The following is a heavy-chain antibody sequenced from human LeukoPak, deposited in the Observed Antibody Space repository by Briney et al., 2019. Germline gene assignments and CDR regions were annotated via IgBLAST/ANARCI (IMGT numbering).Heavy chain of an antibody. Sequence: GGSLRLSCAASGFTFSNYWMSWVRQAPGKGLEWVANIKQDGSGKYYVDSVKGRFTISRDNSKNTLYLQMNSLRAEDTAVYYCAKDPYGSGSYRPLGYMDVWGKGTTVTISS. D-gene: IGHD3-10*01. V-gene: IGHV3-7*03. CDR2: IKQDGSGK. CDR1: GFTFSNYW. J-gene: IGHJ6*03. CDR3: AKDPYGSGSYRPLGYMDV.